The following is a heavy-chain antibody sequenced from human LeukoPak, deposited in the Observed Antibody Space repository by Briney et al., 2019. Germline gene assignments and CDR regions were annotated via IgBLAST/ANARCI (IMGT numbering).Heavy chain of an antibody. V-gene: IGHV3-30*04. CDR2: ISYDGSNE. CDR1: GFTFSSYV. Sequence: GRSLRLSCAASGFTFSSYVMHWVRQAPGKGLEWVAIISYDGSNEYYADSVKGRFTISRDNAKNSLYLQMSSLRVEDTAVYYCTRDPRHFDSCGQGTLVTVSS. CDR3: TRDPRHFDS. D-gene: IGHD6-6*01. J-gene: IGHJ5*01.